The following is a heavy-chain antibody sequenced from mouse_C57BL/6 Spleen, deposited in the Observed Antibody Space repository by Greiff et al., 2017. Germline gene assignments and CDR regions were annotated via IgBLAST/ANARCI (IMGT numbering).Heavy chain of an antibody. V-gene: IGHV1-85*01. CDR1: GYTFTSYD. J-gene: IGHJ2*01. CDR3: AREGGNYVDY. Sequence: QVQLQQSGPELVKPGASVKLSCTASGYTFTSYDINWVQQRPGQGLEWIGWIYPRGGSTKYNEKFKGKATLTADTSSSTAYMELHSLTSEDSAVYFCAREGGNYVDYWGQGTTLTVSS. CDR2: IYPRGGST.